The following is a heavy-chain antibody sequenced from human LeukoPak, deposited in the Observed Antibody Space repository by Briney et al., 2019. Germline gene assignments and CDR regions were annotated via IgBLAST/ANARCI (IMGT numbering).Heavy chain of an antibody. CDR1: GGSISSDY. CDR3: ARGKSSGYFPFDY. V-gene: IGHV4-59*01. J-gene: IGHJ4*02. D-gene: IGHD3-22*01. CDR2: IYYSGST. Sequence: PSETLSLTCTVSGGSISSDYWSWIRQPPGKGLEWIGYIYYSGSTNYNPSLKSRVTISVDTSKNQFSLKLSSVTAADTAVYYCARGKSSGYFPFDYWGQGTLVTVSS.